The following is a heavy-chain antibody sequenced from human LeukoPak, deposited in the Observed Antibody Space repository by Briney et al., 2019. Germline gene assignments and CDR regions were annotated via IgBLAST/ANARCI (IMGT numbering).Heavy chain of an antibody. J-gene: IGHJ3*02. CDR3: ARDVYYYDSSGSDSAFDI. V-gene: IGHV3-21*01. D-gene: IGHD3-22*01. CDR1: GFTFSSYS. CDR2: ISSSSSYI. Sequence: GGSLRLSCAASGFTFSSYSMNWVRQAPGKGLEWVSSISSSSSYIYYADSVKGRFTISRDNAKNSLYLQMNSLRAEDTAVYYCARDVYYYDSSGSDSAFDIWGQGTMVTVSP.